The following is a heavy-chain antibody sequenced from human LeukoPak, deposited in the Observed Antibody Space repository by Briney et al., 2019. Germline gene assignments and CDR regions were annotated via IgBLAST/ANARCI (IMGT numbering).Heavy chain of an antibody. J-gene: IGHJ4*02. Sequence: ASVKVSCKASGYTFTGYYMHWVRQAPGQGLEWMGRINPNSGGTNYAQKFQGRVAMTRDTSISTAYMELSRLRSDDTAVYYCARFIAAAIDYFDYRGQGTLVTVSS. CDR3: ARFIAAAIDYFDY. CDR1: GYTFTGYY. V-gene: IGHV1-2*06. D-gene: IGHD6-13*01. CDR2: INPNSGGT.